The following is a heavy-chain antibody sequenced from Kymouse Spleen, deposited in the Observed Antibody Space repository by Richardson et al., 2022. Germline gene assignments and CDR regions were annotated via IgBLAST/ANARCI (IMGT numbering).Heavy chain of an antibody. Sequence: QVQLVESGGGVVQPGRSLRLSCAASGFTFSSYGMHWVRQAPGKGLEWVAVISYDGSNKYYADSVKGRFTISRDNSKNTLYLQMNSLRAEDTAVYYCAKDRITGTAFDIWGQGTMVTVSS. CDR2: ISYDGSNK. CDR3: AKDRITGTAFDI. J-gene: IGHJ3*02. CDR1: GFTFSSYG. D-gene: IGHD1-20*01,IGHD1-7*01. V-gene: IGHV3-30*18.